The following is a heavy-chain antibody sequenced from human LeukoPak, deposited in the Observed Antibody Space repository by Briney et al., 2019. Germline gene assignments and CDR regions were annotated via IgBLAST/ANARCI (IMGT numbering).Heavy chain of an antibody. CDR3: ARVLEAYCGGDCRWSYYYGMDV. D-gene: IGHD2-21*02. CDR2: IDNGGSYT. V-gene: IGHV3-74*01. CDR1: GFIFSSKW. J-gene: IGHJ6*02. Sequence: GGSLRLSCAASGFIFSSKWIHWVRQAPGKGLEWVSRIDNGGSYTSYADSVKGRFTISRDNAKNSLYLQMNSLRAEDTAVYYCARVLEAYCGGDCRWSYYYGMDVWGQGTTVTVSS.